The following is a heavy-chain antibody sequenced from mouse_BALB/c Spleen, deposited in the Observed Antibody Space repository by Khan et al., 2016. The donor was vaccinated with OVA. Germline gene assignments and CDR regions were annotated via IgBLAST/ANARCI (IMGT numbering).Heavy chain of an antibody. CDR3: TRGGGSRFAY. V-gene: IGHV1S137*01. Sequence: QVQLKESGAELVRPGVSVKISCKGSGYTFTDFTIHWVKQSHAQSLEWIGVISTYYGDVTYNQKFKGKATVTVDKSSSTTYMELARLTSEDSAIYYCTRGGGSRFAYWGQGTLVTVSA. CDR1: GYTFTDFT. CDR2: ISTYYGDV. J-gene: IGHJ3*01.